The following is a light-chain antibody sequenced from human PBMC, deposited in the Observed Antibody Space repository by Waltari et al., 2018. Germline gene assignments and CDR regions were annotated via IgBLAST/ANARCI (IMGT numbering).Light chain of an antibody. CDR2: DLT. Sequence: QSVLTQPASVSGSPGQPITISCTGTNSDIGSYSYVSWYQQYPGKAPKLIIYDLTERPSGVSTRCSGSKSGNTASLTISGLQADDEADYFCSSYTGRGTVIFGRGTMVTVL. J-gene: IGLJ2*01. V-gene: IGLV2-14*01. CDR1: NSDIGSYSY. CDR3: SSYTGRGTVI.